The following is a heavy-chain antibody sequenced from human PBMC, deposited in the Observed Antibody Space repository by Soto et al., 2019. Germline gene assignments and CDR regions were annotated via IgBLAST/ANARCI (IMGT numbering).Heavy chain of an antibody. CDR1: GFTFSSYG. CDR3: ARDQGLWFGELLYPDYYYYMDV. Sequence: GGSLRLSCAASGFTFSSYGMHWVRQAPGKGLEWVAVIWYDGSNKYYADSVKGRFTISRDNSKNTLYLQMNSLRAEDTAVYYCARDQGLWFGELLYPDYYYYMDVWGKGTTVTVSS. CDR2: IWYDGSNK. D-gene: IGHD3-10*01. J-gene: IGHJ6*03. V-gene: IGHV3-33*01.